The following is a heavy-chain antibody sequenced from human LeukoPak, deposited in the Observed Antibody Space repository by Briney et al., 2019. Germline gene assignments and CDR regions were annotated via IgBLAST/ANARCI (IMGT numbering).Heavy chain of an antibody. Sequence: SETLSLTCAVYVGSFSGYHWSWIRQPPGKGLEWIGEINDSGNTNYKSSLKSRVTISADRSKNQFSLKMTSVTAADTAVYYCARDKQLDWAHYYYYYMDVWGKGTTVTVSS. D-gene: IGHD1-1*01. CDR3: ARDKQLDWAHYYYYYMDV. J-gene: IGHJ6*03. V-gene: IGHV4-34*01. CDR2: INDSGNT. CDR1: VGSFSGYH.